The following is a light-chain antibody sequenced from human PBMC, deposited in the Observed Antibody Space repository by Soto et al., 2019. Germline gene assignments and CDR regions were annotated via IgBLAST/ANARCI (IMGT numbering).Light chain of an antibody. Sequence: DVPLTQSPSTLSASVGDRVTITCRAIHNITTWLAWYQQRPGEAPKVLISEASSLVSGVPSRFSGSGSGTEFTLTIRSLQPDDFATYYCQQYSAYFGGGTKVEIK. CDR1: HNITTW. CDR2: EAS. V-gene: IGKV1-5*01. CDR3: QQYSAY. J-gene: IGKJ4*01.